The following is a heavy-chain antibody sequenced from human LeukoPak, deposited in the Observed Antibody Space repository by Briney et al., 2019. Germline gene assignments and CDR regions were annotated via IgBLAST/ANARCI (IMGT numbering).Heavy chain of an antibody. J-gene: IGHJ4*02. CDR2: IYHSGSP. CDR1: GYSISSGYY. V-gene: IGHV4-38-2*02. CDR3: ARVVPAAISFFDY. D-gene: IGHD2-2*01. Sequence: PSETLSLTCTVSGYSISSGYYWGWIRQPPGKGLEWFGSIYHSGSPHYNPSLKSRVTISVDTSKNQFTLKLTSRTVADTAVYYCARVVPAAISFFDYWGQGTLVTVSS.